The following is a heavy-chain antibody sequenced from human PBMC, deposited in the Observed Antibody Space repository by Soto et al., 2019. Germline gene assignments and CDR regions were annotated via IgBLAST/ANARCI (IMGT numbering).Heavy chain of an antibody. CDR2: IIPMFGTA. CDR3: ASLSGYCSSTSCYFGY. D-gene: IGHD2-2*01. J-gene: IGHJ4*02. V-gene: IGHV1-69*06. CDR1: GGTFSSYA. Sequence: SVKVSCKASGGTFSSYAISWVRQAPGQGLEWMGGIIPMFGTANYAQKFQGRVTITADKSTSTAYMELSSLRSEDTAVYYCASLSGYCSSTSCYFGYLDQRPLITVSS.